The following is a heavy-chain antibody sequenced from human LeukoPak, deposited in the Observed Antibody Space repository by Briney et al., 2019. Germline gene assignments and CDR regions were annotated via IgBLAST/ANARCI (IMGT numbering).Heavy chain of an antibody. D-gene: IGHD6-13*01. CDR3: ARDLAGNVY. CDR1: GGSISSSSYY. Sequence: SETLSLTCTVSGGSISSSSYYWGWIRQPPGKGLEWIGSIYYSGSTYYNPSLKSRVTISVDTSKNQFSLKLSSVTAADTAVYYCARDLAGNVYWGQGTLVTVSS. CDR2: IYYSGST. J-gene: IGHJ4*02. V-gene: IGHV4-39*07.